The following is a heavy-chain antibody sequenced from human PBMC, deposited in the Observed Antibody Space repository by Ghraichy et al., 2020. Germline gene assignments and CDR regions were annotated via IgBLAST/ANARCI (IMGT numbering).Heavy chain of an antibody. CDR2: ITSSSRTI. D-gene: IGHD4-23*01. CDR1: GFPFSYYS. Sequence: AGSLRLSCVGSGFPFSYYSMNWVRQSPGKGLEWVSYITSSSRTIFYADSVKGRFTISRDNAQNSLYLQMNSLRDEDTAIYYCARGSRVVRFYYYDGMDVWGQGTTVTVSS. J-gene: IGHJ6*02. V-gene: IGHV3-48*02. CDR3: ARGSRVVRFYYYDGMDV.